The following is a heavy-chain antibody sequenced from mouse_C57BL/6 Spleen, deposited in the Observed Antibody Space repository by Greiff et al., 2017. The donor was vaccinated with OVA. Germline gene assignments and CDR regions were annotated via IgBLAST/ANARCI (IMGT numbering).Heavy chain of an antibody. CDR2: IDPENGDT. CDR3: YGSSLYAMDY. J-gene: IGHJ4*01. D-gene: IGHD1-1*01. V-gene: IGHV14-4*01. CDR1: GFNIKDDY. Sequence: VQLKQSGAELVRPGASVKLSCTASGFNIKDDYMHWVKQRPEQGLEWIGWIDPENGDTEYASKFQGKATITADTSSNTAYLQLSSLTSEDTAVYYCYGSSLYAMDYWGQGTSVTVSS.